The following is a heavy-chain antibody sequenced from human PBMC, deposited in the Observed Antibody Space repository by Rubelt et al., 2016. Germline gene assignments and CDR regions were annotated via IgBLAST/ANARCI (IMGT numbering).Heavy chain of an antibody. Sequence: QVQLQQWGAGLLKPSETLSLTCAVYGGSFSGYYWSWIRQPPGKGLEWIGEINHSGSTNYNTSLKSRVTRSVDTSKNHWYMKLRSVTAEDTAVYYCARGLARAAAAPRRLWFDPWGQGTLVTVSS. D-gene: IGHD6-13*01. J-gene: IGHJ5*02. CDR1: GGSFSGYY. CDR2: INHSGST. V-gene: IGHV4-34*01. CDR3: ARGLARAAAAPRRLWFDP.